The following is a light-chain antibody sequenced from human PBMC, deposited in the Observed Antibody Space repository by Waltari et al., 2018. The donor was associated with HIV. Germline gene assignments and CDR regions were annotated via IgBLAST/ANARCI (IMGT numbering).Light chain of an antibody. V-gene: IGKV3-20*01. CDR3: QQYGTSPYT. CDR2: AAS. Sequence: DNVLTQSPGALSLSQGDRAALSCRASRSVSGNYLTWYQQRPGRAPRLLIYAASTRATAIPYMFSGSGSGTDFTLTISRLEPEDFSVYYCQQYGTSPYTFGQWTKVEI. J-gene: IGKJ2*01. CDR1: RSVSGNY.